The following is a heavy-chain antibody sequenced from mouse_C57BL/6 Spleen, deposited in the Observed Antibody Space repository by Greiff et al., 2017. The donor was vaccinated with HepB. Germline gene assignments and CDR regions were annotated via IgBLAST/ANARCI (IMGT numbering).Heavy chain of an antibody. CDR2: IDPEDGDT. D-gene: IGHD1-1*01. CDR3: TKGTTVVGGY. J-gene: IGHJ2*01. CDR1: GFNIKDYY. V-gene: IGHV14-1*01. Sequence: VHVKQSGAELVRPGASVKLSCTASGFNIKDYYMHWVKQRPEQGLEWIGRIDPEDGDTEYAPKFQGKATMTADTSSNTAYLQLSSLTSEDTAVYYCTKGTTVVGGYWGQGTTLTVSS.